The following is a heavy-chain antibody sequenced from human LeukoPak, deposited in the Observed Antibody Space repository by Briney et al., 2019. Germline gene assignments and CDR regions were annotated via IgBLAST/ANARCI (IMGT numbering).Heavy chain of an antibody. CDR3: ARVTYYYDSSGPLFDY. CDR1: GFTFCDYY. D-gene: IGHD3-22*01. Sequence: GGSLRLSCAASGFTFCDYYMSWIRQAPGKGLEWVSYISSSSSYTNYADSVKGRFTISRDNAKNSLYLQMNSLRAEDTAVYYCARVTYYYDSSGPLFDYWGQGTLVTVSS. J-gene: IGHJ4*02. CDR2: ISSSSSYT. V-gene: IGHV3-11*05.